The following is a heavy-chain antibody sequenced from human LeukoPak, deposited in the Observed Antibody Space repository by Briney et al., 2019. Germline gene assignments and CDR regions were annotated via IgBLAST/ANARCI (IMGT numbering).Heavy chain of an antibody. CDR3: AELGITMTGGV. J-gene: IGHJ6*04. V-gene: IGHV3-69-1*02. D-gene: IGHD3-10*02. Sequence: GVSLTLPCTASGFTFSDYYVIWLRQSPGKAVEWVSYISSSWYHIYYADSVKGRFTISRDNAKNALYLQMNSLRAEDTAVYYCAELGITMTGGVWGKGTTVTISS. CDR1: GFTFSDYY. CDR2: ISSSWYHI.